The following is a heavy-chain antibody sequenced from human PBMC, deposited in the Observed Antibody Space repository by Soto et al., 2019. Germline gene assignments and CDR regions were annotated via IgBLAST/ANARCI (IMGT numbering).Heavy chain of an antibody. V-gene: IGHV4-34*01. Sequence: PSETLSLTCAVYGGSFSGYYWSWIRQPPGKGLEGIGEINHSGSTNYNPSLKSRVTISVDTSKNQFSLKLSSVTAADTAVYYCARHYKEAPDSWGQGTLVTVSS. CDR2: INHSGST. CDR3: ARHYKEAPDS. J-gene: IGHJ4*02. CDR1: GGSFSGYY. D-gene: IGHD1-1*01.